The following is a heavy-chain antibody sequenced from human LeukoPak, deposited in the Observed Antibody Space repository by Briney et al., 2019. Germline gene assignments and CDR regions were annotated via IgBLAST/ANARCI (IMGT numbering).Heavy chain of an antibody. Sequence: VSVKVSCKASGYTFISYGITWVRQAPGQGLEWMGWIGRNNGNTKFAQKFQGRVTMTTDTSTTTAYMELRSLRSDDTAVYFCARDRGDYYFDYWGQGTLVSVSS. CDR1: GYTFISYG. J-gene: IGHJ4*02. D-gene: IGHD6-25*01. V-gene: IGHV1-18*01. CDR3: ARDRGDYYFDY. CDR2: IGRNNGNT.